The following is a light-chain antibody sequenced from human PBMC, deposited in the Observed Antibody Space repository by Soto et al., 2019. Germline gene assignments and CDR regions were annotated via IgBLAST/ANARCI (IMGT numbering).Light chain of an antibody. V-gene: IGKV3-20*01. CDR3: RQYAGSLFT. CDR1: QSVASNY. Sequence: EIVLTQSPGTLSLSPGERATLSCRASQSVASNYLAWYQQRRGQAPRLLIYGASSRAAGIPDRFSGSGSGADFTLTINRLEPEDFAVYYCRQYAGSLFTFGGGTKVEIK. CDR2: GAS. J-gene: IGKJ4*01.